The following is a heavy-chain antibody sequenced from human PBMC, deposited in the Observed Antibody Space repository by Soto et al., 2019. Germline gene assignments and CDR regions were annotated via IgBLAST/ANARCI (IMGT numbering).Heavy chain of an antibody. V-gene: IGHV1-69*02. CDR1: GGTFSSYT. D-gene: IGHD3-3*01. CDR2: IIPILGIA. J-gene: IGHJ5*02. Sequence: ASVKVSCKASGGTFSSYTISWVRQAPGQGLEWMGRIIPILGIANYAQKFQGRVTITADKSTSTAYMELSSLRSEDTAVYYCARGVVITFDEMNNWFDPWGQGTLVTVSS. CDR3: ARGVVITFDEMNNWFDP.